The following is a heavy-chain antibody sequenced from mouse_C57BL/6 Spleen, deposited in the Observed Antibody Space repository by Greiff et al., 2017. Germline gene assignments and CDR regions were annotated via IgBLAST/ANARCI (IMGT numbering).Heavy chain of an antibody. CDR2: IYPSDSET. V-gene: IGHV1-61*01. CDR3: ARGEGDYAMDY. Sequence: QVQLQQSGAELVRPGSSVKLSCKASGYTFTSYWMDWVKQRPGQGLEWIGNIYPSDSETHYNQKFKDKATLTVDKSSSTAYMQLSSLTSEDSAVYYCARGEGDYAMDYWGQGTSVTVSS. J-gene: IGHJ4*01. CDR1: GYTFTSYW.